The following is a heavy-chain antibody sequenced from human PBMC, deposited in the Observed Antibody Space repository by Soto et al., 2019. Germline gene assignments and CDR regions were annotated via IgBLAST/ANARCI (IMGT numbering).Heavy chain of an antibody. CDR3: AKSGADYYDSSGYYLFDY. Sequence: QVQLVESGGGVVQPGRSLRLSCAASGFTFSSYGMHWVRQAPGKGLEWVAVISYDGSNKYYADSVKGRFTISRDNSKNTLYLQMTSLRAEDTAVYYCAKSGADYYDSSGYYLFDYWGQGTLVTVSS. D-gene: IGHD3-22*01. CDR2: ISYDGSNK. J-gene: IGHJ4*02. V-gene: IGHV3-30*18. CDR1: GFTFSSYG.